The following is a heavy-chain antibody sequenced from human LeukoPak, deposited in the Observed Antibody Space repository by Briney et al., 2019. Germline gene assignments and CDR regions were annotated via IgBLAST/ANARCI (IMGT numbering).Heavy chain of an antibody. CDR2: IYTGDRT. J-gene: IGHJ3*02. CDR3: ARDVPPAADAFDI. Sequence: GGSLRLSCAASGFTFSSYWMSWVRQAPGKGLEWVSVIYTGDRTYYADSVKGRFIISRDNSKNTVSLQMNSLRAEDTAVYYCARDVPPAADAFDIWGQGTMVTVSS. D-gene: IGHD6-13*01. CDR1: GFTFSSYW. V-gene: IGHV3-66*01.